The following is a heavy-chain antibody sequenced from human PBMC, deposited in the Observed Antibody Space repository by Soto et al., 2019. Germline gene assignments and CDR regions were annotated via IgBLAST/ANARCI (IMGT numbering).Heavy chain of an antibody. Sequence: ASVKVSCKVSGYTLTELSMHWVRQAPGKGLEWMGGFDPEDGETIYAQKFQGRVTMTEDTSTGTAYMQLSSLRSEDTAVYYCAVTFPSGSYWSYAFDIWGQGTMVTVSS. CDR2: FDPEDGET. CDR3: AVTFPSGSYWSYAFDI. D-gene: IGHD1-26*01. CDR1: GYTLTELS. J-gene: IGHJ3*02. V-gene: IGHV1-24*01.